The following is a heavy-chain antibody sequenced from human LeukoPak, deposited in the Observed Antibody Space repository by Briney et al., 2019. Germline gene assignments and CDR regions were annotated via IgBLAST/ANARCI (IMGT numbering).Heavy chain of an antibody. V-gene: IGHV3-23*01. CDR3: AKRYSSGWYDWFDP. CDR1: GFTFGSYA. CDR2: ISGSGGST. J-gene: IGHJ5*02. Sequence: PGGSLRLSCAASGFTFGSYAMSWVRRAPGKGLEWVSAISGSGGSTYYADSVKGRFTISRVNSKNTLYLQMNSLRAEDTAVYYCAKRYSSGWYDWFDPWGQGTLVTVSS. D-gene: IGHD6-19*01.